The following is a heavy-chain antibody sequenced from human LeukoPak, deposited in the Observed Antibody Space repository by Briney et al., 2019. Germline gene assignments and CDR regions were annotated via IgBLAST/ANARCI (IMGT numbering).Heavy chain of an antibody. CDR1: GGSFSSYY. CDR3: ARDSGYGDYVYWYFDL. D-gene: IGHD4-17*01. J-gene: IGHJ2*01. V-gene: IGHV4-59*01. CDR2: IYYSGST. Sequence: PSETLSLTCTVSGGSFSSYYWSWIRQPPGKGLEWIGYIYYSGSTNYNPSLKSRVTISVDTSKNQFSLKLSSVTAADTAVYYCARDSGYGDYVYWYFDLWGRGTLVTVSS.